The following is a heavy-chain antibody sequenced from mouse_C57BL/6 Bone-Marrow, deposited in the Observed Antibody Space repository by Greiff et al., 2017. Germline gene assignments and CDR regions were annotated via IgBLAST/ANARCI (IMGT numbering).Heavy chain of an antibody. V-gene: IGHV1-69*01. J-gene: IGHJ3*01. CDR3: ATYYYGSSPFAY. D-gene: IGHD1-1*01. Sequence: QVQLQQPGAELVMPGASVKLSCKASGYTFTSYWMHWVKQRPGQGLEWIGEIDPSDSYTNYNQKFKGKSTLTVDTSSSTAYMQLSSLTSEDSAVYYCATYYYGSSPFAYWGQGTLVTVSA. CDR1: GYTFTSYW. CDR2: IDPSDSYT.